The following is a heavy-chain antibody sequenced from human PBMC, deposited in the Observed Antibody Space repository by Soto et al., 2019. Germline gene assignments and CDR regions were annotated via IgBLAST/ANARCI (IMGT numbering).Heavy chain of an antibody. CDR2: VWYDGSNK. CDR1: GFTFSSYG. J-gene: IGHJ6*02. CDR3: AREPGSTWTLDV. V-gene: IGHV3-33*01. D-gene: IGHD1-26*01. Sequence: QVQLVESGGGVVQPGRSLRLSCAASGFTFSSYGMHWVRQAPGKGLEWVAVVWYDGSNKYYADSVKGRFTISRDNSKNTLDQQMNSLRAEDTAVYSCAREPGSTWTLDVWGQGTTVTVSS.